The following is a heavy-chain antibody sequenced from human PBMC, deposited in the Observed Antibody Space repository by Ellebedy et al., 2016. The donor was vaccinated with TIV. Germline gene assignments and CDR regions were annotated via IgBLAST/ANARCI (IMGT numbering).Heavy chain of an antibody. CDR1: GGSISSDVHY. CDR2: FYYSGST. Sequence: MPSETLSLTCTVSGGSISSDVHYWSWLRQPPGRGLEWIGYFYYSGSTYYNPSLKRRVSISVDTSRNQFSLKLNSVTAADTAVYYCARDEGGSGSLSYWGQGSLVTVSS. D-gene: IGHD3-10*01. J-gene: IGHJ4*02. CDR3: ARDEGGSGSLSY. V-gene: IGHV4-30-4*01.